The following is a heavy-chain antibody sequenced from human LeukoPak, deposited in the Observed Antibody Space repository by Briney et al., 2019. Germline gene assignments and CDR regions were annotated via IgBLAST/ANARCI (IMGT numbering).Heavy chain of an antibody. CDR1: GGSISSSNW. V-gene: IGHV4-4*02. J-gene: IGHJ4*02. D-gene: IGHD3-10*01. Sequence: SGTLSLTCAVSGGSISSSNWWSWVRQPPGKGLEWIGEIYHSGSTNYNPPLKSRVTISVDKSKNQFSLKLSSVTAADTAVYYCTREEGDGSGSYDYWGQGTLVTVSS. CDR2: IYHSGST. CDR3: TREEGDGSGSYDY.